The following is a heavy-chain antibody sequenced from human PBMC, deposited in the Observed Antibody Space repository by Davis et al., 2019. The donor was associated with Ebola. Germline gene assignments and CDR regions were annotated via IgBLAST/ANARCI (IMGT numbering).Heavy chain of an antibody. CDR1: GGSFSGYY. Sequence: SETLSLTCAVYGGSFSGYYWSWIRQPPGKGLEWIGEINHSGSTNYNPSLKSRVTISVDTSKNQFSLKLSSVTAADTAVYYCARDRGTLYGMDVWVQGTTVTVSS. J-gene: IGHJ6*02. D-gene: IGHD1-14*01. CDR3: ARDRGTLYGMDV. V-gene: IGHV4-34*01. CDR2: INHSGST.